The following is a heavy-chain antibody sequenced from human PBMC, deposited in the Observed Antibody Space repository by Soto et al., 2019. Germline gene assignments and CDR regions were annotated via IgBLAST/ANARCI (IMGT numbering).Heavy chain of an antibody. CDR2: IYYSGST. CDR3: ARDCREYDFWSGFTETLAQTGVDP. V-gene: IGHV4-31*03. D-gene: IGHD3-3*01. Sequence: SETLSLTCTVSGGSISSGGYYWSWIRQHPGKGLEWIGYIYYSGSTYYNPSLKSRVTISVDTSKNQFSLKLSSVTAADTAVYYCARDCREYDFWSGFTETLAQTGVDPWGQGTLVTVSS. J-gene: IGHJ5*02. CDR1: GGSISSGGYY.